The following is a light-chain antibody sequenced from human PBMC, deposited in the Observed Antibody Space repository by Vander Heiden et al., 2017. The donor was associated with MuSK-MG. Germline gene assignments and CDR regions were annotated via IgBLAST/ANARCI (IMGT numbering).Light chain of an antibody. CDR2: DAS. V-gene: IGKV3-11*01. J-gene: IGKJ1*01. Sequence: EIVLTQSPATLSLSPGERATLSCRASQSVSSYLAWYQQTPGQAPRLLIYDASNRATGSPARFSGSGYGTDFTLTISSREPEDFAVYYCQQHSNWPPWTFGQGTKVEIK. CDR1: QSVSSY. CDR3: QQHSNWPPWT.